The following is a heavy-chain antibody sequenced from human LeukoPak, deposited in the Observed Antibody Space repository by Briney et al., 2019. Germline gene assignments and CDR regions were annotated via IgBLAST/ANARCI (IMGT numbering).Heavy chain of an antibody. CDR3: ARVGYYYDSSGYYYGVYYYYYMDV. CDR2: ISSSSSYI. Sequence: GGSLRLSCAASGFTFRSYSMNWVRQAPGKGLEWVSSISSSSSYIYYADSVKGRFTISRDNAKNSLYLQMNSLRAEDTAVYYCARVGYYYDSSGYYYGVYYYYYMDVWGKGTTVTVSS. CDR1: GFTFRSYS. V-gene: IGHV3-21*01. J-gene: IGHJ6*03. D-gene: IGHD3-22*01.